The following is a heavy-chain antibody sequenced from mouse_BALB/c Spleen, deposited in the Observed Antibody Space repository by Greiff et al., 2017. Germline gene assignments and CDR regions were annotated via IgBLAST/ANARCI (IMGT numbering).Heavy chain of an antibody. D-gene: IGHD1-1*01. CDR2: ISYSGST. CDR3: ARGDYGSSYYYAMDY. J-gene: IGHJ4*01. CDR1: GYSITSDYA. Sequence: ESGPGLVKPSQSLSLTCTVTGYSITSDYAWNWIRQFPGNKLEWMGYISYSGSTSYNPSLKSRISITRDTSKNQFFLQLNSVTTEDTATYYCARGDYGSSYYYAMDYWGQGTSVTVSS. V-gene: IGHV3-2*02.